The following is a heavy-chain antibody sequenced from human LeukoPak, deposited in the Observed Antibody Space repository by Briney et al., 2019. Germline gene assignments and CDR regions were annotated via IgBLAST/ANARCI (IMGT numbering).Heavy chain of an antibody. CDR2: IYHSGST. CDR3: ARAEWELPFDY. J-gene: IGHJ4*02. V-gene: IGHV4-38-2*01. D-gene: IGHD1-26*01. Sequence: SETLSLTCAVSGYSISSGYYWGWIRQPPGKGLEWIGSIYHSGSTYYNPSLKSRVTISVDTSKNQFSLKLSSVTAADTAVYYCARAEWELPFDYWGQGTLVTVSS. CDR1: GYSISSGYY.